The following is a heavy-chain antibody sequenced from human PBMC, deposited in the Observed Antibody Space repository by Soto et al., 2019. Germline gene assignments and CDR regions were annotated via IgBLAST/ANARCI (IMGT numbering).Heavy chain of an antibody. D-gene: IGHD1-7*01. J-gene: IGHJ4*02. CDR2: IYRTGST. V-gene: IGHV4-4*02. CDR1: GGSFTSNNW. CDR3: ASRDPGTSVDY. Sequence: TSETLSLTCAVSGGSFTSNNWWTWVRQPPGQGLEWIGEIYRTGSTNYNPSLKSRVTISLDKSENQFSLKVTSLTAADAAVYYCASRDPGTSVDYWGQGTLVTVSS.